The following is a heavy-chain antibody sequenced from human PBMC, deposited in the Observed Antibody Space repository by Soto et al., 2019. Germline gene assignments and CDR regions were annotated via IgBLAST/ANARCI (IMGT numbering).Heavy chain of an antibody. CDR1: GFTFSDYY. D-gene: IGHD3-10*01. J-gene: IGHJ5*02. CDR2: ISSSSSYT. Sequence: LRLSCAASGFTFSDYYMSWIRQAPGKGLEWVSYISSSSSYTNYADSVKGRFTISRDNAKNSLYLQMNSLRAEDTAVYYCARIWFGEFYNWFDPWGQGTLVTVSS. V-gene: IGHV3-11*03. CDR3: ARIWFGEFYNWFDP.